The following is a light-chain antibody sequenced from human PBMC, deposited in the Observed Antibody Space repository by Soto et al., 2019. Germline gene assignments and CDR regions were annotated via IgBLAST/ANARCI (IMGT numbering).Light chain of an antibody. Sequence: QSVLAQSPSASGSPGQAVTISCTGSSSDIGAYNYVSWYQQYPGKAPKLIIYEVNKRPSGVPNRFSGSKSGNTASLTVSGLQADDESDYYCAAHAGSNTWLFGGGTKVTVL. CDR3: AAHAGSNTWL. V-gene: IGLV2-8*01. CDR1: SSDIGAYNY. J-gene: IGLJ3*02. CDR2: EVN.